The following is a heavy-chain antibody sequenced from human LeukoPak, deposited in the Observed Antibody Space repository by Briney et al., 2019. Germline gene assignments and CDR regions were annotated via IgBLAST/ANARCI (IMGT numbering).Heavy chain of an antibody. D-gene: IGHD6-13*01. J-gene: IGHJ6*03. CDR3: ARGHNSSPSGFYYYYMDV. CDR2: ISNSGNII. CDR1: GFTFSDYY. V-gene: IGHV3-11*01. Sequence: GGSLRLSCAASGFTFSDYYMSWIRQAPGKGLEWVSYISNSGNIIYYADSVKGRFTISRDNAKNSLYLQMNSLRAEDTAVYYCARGHNSSPSGFYYYYMDVGARGATVTVPS.